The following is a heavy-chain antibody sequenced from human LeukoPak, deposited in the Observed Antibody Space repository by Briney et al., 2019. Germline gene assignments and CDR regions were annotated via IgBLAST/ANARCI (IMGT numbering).Heavy chain of an antibody. Sequence: GGSLRLSCAASGFTFSSYWMSWVRQAPGKGLEWVANIKQDGSEKYYVDSVKGRFTISRDNAKNSLYLQMNSLRAEDMALYYCAKDSGSGSYDCFDYWDQGTLVTVSS. CDR1: GFTFSSYW. J-gene: IGHJ4*02. CDR3: AKDSGSGSYDCFDY. D-gene: IGHD3-10*01. CDR2: IKQDGSEK. V-gene: IGHV3-7*03.